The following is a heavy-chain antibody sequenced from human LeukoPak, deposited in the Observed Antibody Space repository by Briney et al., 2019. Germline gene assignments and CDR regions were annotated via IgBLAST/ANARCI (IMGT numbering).Heavy chain of an antibody. J-gene: IGHJ4*02. D-gene: IGHD6-13*01. Sequence: ASVKVSCKASGYTFSTYPMNWVRQATGQGLEWMGWMNPNSGNTGYAQKFQGRVTMTRNTSISTAYMELSSLRSEDTAVYYCARGVSAAAGEFDYWGQGTLVTVSS. CDR3: ARGVSAAAGEFDY. CDR1: GYTFSTYP. V-gene: IGHV1-8*02. CDR2: MNPNSGNT.